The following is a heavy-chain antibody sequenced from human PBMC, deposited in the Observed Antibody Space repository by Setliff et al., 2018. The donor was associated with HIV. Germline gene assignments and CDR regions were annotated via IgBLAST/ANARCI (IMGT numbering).Heavy chain of an antibody. CDR2: IDAGNGNT. Sequence: ASVKVSCKASGYTFTSHTIHWVRQAPGQGLEWMGCIDAGNGNTKHSQKFQNRITITRDTSASTAFMEVNSLTSEDTAVYYRARDGCDSNKCYVYNWFDPWGQGTLVTVAS. V-gene: IGHV1-3*01. D-gene: IGHD3-16*01. CDR3: ARDGCDSNKCYVYNWFDP. CDR1: GYTFTSHT. J-gene: IGHJ5*02.